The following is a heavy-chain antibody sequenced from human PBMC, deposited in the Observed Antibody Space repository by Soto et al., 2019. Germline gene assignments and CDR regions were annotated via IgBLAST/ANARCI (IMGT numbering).Heavy chain of an antibody. D-gene: IGHD3-22*01. J-gene: IGHJ4*02. CDR3: EREWGAPNYYVSSGYSFDS. Sequence: PGGSLRLSCAASGFTVSSNYMSWVRQAPGKGLEWVSVIYSGGSTYYADSVKGRFTISRDNSKNTLYLQMNSLRAEDTAVYYCEREWGAPNYYVSSGYSFDSWGQGTLVTVSS. V-gene: IGHV3-53*01. CDR1: GFTVSSNY. CDR2: IYSGGST.